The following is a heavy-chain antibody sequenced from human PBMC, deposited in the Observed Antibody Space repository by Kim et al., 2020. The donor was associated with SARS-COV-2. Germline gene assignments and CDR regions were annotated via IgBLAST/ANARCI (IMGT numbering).Heavy chain of an antibody. CDR1: GYTFTSYD. Sequence: ASVKVSCKASGYTFTSYDINWVRQATGQGLEWMGWMNPNSGNTGYAQKLQGRVTMTRNTSISTAYMELSSLRSEDTAVYYCARGSIRRSGWYNVGGAQKYYYYMDVWGKGTTVTVSS. CDR3: ARGSIRRSGWYNVGGAQKYYYYMDV. V-gene: IGHV1-8*01. D-gene: IGHD6-19*01. CDR2: MNPNSGNT. J-gene: IGHJ6*03.